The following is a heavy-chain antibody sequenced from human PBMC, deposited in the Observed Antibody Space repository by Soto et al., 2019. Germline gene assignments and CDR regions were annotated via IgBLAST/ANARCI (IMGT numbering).Heavy chain of an antibody. J-gene: IGHJ4*02. CDR2: INKDGSEK. Sequence: GGSLRLSCVASEFTFSNFWMSWVRQAPGKGLEWVANINKDGSEKYYVDSVEGRFTISRDNAKNSLFLQMNSLRAEDTAVYYCAKTYYYSSGNFWGQGTLVTVSS. V-gene: IGHV3-7*01. CDR1: EFTFSNFW. D-gene: IGHD3-10*01. CDR3: AKTYYYSSGNF.